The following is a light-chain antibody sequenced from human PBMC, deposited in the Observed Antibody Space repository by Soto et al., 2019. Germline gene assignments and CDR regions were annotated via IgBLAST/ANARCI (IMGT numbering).Light chain of an antibody. Sequence: EIVLTQSPDTLSLSPGERATISCRASQGVTSSYLAWYQQRPGQAPRLLIYDASSRAPGIPDRFSGSGSETDFTLTISRLEPEDFAVYYCQQYGSSPRLTFGGGTKVEI. CDR3: QQYGSSPRLT. J-gene: IGKJ4*01. CDR1: QGVTSSY. V-gene: IGKV3-20*01. CDR2: DAS.